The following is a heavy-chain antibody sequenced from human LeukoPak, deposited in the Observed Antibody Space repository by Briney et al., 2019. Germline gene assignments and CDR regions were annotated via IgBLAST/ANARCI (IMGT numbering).Heavy chain of an antibody. Sequence: PGGSLRLSCAASGFIFSDYYMSWIRQTPEKGLEWLSYISSSSGYKNYADSLKGRFTISRDNAKNSVYLQMNSLSAEDTAVYYCARQGLYDSSDFWTFQHWDQGTLVTVSS. V-gene: IGHV3-11*06. D-gene: IGHD3/OR15-3a*01. CDR2: ISSSSGYK. CDR3: ARQGLYDSSDFWTFQH. CDR1: GFIFSDYY. J-gene: IGHJ1*01.